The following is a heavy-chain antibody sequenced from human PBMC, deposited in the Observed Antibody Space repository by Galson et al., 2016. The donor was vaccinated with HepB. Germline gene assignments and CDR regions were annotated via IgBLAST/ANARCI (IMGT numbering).Heavy chain of an antibody. CDR3: AKVGSIAARPDYFDS. V-gene: IGHV3-30*18. CDR2: ISDDGSNK. Sequence: SLRLSCAASGFTLSSCGMYWVRQAPGKGLEGVAVISDDGSNKMYAESVKGRFTISRDNSKNTLYLQMNSLRLEDTAMYYCAKVGSIAARPDYFDSWGQGTLVTVSS. CDR1: GFTLSSCG. D-gene: IGHD6-6*01. J-gene: IGHJ4*02.